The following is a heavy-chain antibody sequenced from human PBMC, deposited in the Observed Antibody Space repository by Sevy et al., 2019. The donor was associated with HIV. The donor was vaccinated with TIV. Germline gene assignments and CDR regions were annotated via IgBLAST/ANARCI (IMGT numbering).Heavy chain of an antibody. J-gene: IGHJ4*02. Sequence: GGSLRLSCAASGFTFDDYAMHWVRQAPGKGLEWVSGISWNSGSIGYAYSVKGRFTISRDNAKNSLYLQMNSLRAEDTALYYCAKDMELVAGLYFDYWGQGTLVTVSS. D-gene: IGHD2-8*02. CDR3: AKDMELVAGLYFDY. CDR1: GFTFDDYA. CDR2: ISWNSGSI. V-gene: IGHV3-9*01.